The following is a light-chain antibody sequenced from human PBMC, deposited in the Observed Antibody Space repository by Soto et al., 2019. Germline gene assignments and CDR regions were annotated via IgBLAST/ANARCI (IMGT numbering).Light chain of an antibody. CDR3: QHYNSYSFT. V-gene: IGKV1-5*01. J-gene: IGKJ4*01. Sequence: DIQMTQSPSTLSASVGDRVTITCRASQSISSWLAWYQQKPGKAPKLLIYDASSLESGAPSRFSGSGSGTEFPLTISSLQPDDFATYYCQHYNSYSFTFGGGTTVAIK. CDR1: QSISSW. CDR2: DAS.